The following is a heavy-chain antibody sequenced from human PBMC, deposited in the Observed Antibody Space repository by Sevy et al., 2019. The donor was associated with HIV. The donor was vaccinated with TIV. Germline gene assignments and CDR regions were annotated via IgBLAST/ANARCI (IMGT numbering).Heavy chain of an antibody. D-gene: IGHD3-22*01. J-gene: IGHJ4*02. Sequence: ASVKVSCKVSGFTLSEVSMHWVRQAPGKGLEWMGTFDPEDGETIYAEKFQGRVTMTEDTSTDTAYMELSSLRSEDTAVFYCTITKDYYDNSGYPFDYWGQGTLVTVS. V-gene: IGHV1-24*01. CDR3: TITKDYYDNSGYPFDY. CDR1: GFTLSEVS. CDR2: FDPEDGET.